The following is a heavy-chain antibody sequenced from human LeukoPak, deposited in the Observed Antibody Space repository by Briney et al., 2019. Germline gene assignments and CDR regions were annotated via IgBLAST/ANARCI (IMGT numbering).Heavy chain of an antibody. CDR3: AREMTTVTTLGY. Sequence: VASVKVSCKASGYTFTGYYMHWVRQAPGQGLEWMGWINPNSGGTNYAQKCQGRVTMTRETSISTAYMELSRLRSDDTAVHYCAREMTTVTTLGYWGQGTLVTVSS. CDR1: GYTFTGYY. V-gene: IGHV1-2*02. D-gene: IGHD4-17*01. CDR2: INPNSGGT. J-gene: IGHJ4*02.